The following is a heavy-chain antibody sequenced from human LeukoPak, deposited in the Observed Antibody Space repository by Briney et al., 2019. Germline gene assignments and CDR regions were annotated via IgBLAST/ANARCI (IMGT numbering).Heavy chain of an antibody. J-gene: IGHJ3*02. CDR1: GGSISSYY. CDR2: IHYSGST. Sequence: SETLSLTCTVPGGSISSYYWSWIRQPPGKGLEWIGDIHYSGSTNYNPSLKSRVTISVDTSKDQFSLKLSSVTAADTAVYYCARDRCGRTSCYPGAFDIWGQGTMVTVSS. V-gene: IGHV4-59*01. CDR3: ARDRCGRTSCYPGAFDI. D-gene: IGHD2-2*01.